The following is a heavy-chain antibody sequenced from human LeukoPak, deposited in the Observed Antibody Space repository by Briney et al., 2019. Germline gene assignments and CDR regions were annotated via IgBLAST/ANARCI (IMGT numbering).Heavy chain of an antibody. CDR3: AKRGRDGYNYPFDY. D-gene: IGHD5-24*01. Sequence: RGSLILSCAASGFTFSSYAMSWVRQAPGKGLEWVSAISGSGGSTYYADSVKGRFTISRDNSKNTLYLQMNSLRAEDTAVYYCAKRGRDGYNYPFDYWGQGTLVTVSS. CDR2: ISGSGGST. J-gene: IGHJ4*02. V-gene: IGHV3-23*01. CDR1: GFTFSSYA.